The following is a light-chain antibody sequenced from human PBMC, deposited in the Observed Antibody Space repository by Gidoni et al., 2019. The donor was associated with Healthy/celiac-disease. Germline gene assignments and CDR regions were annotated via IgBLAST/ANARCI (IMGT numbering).Light chain of an antibody. Sequence: LTHPSGTPASSPGERATLPCRASQSVSSSYLAWYQQKPGQAPRLPIDGASSRDAGIPDRFSGSGSGTDFTLTISRLEAEDFAVYYCQQYGSSPWAFGQXTKVEIK. V-gene: IGKV3-20*01. CDR2: GAS. CDR3: QQYGSSPWA. J-gene: IGKJ1*01. CDR1: QSVSSSY.